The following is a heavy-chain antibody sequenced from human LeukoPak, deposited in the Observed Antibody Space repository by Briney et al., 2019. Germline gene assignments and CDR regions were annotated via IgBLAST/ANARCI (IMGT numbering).Heavy chain of an antibody. CDR2: IIPIFGTA. CDR1: GGTFSSYA. J-gene: IGHJ3*02. Sequence: GASVKGSCKASGGTFSSYAISWVRQAPGQGLEWMGGIIPIFGTANYAQKFQGRVTITTDESTSTAYMELSSLRSEDTAVYYCARGVITFGGVIVPNAFDIWGQGTTVTVSS. CDR3: ARGVITFGGVIVPNAFDI. V-gene: IGHV1-69*05. D-gene: IGHD3-16*02.